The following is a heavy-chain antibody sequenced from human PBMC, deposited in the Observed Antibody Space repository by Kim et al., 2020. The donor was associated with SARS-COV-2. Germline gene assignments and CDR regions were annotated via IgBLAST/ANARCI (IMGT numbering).Heavy chain of an antibody. V-gene: IGHV3-23*01. D-gene: IGHD3-10*01. CDR2: ISTTGSST. CDR3: ARGFGGECFDG. J-gene: IGHJ4*01. Sequence: GGSLRLSCAASGFIVKGYSMNWVRQAPGTGLVWVACISTTGSSTYYADSVKGRFTMSRENSKNTLYLEMNSLRADDTAIYYCARGFGGECFDGCG. CDR1: GFIVKGYS.